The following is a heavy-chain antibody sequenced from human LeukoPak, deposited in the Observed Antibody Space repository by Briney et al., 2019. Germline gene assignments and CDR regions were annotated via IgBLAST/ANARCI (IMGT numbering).Heavy chain of an antibody. CDR3: ARVGYYYDSSGYHDAFDI. Sequence: SETLSLTCTVSGGSISVLYWSWIRQPPGKGLEWIGYIYYSGSTNYNPSLKSRVTISVDTSKNQFSLKLSSVTAADTAVYYCARVGYYYDSSGYHDAFDIWGQGTMVTASS. J-gene: IGHJ3*02. CDR2: IYYSGST. V-gene: IGHV4-59*11. CDR1: GGSISVLY. D-gene: IGHD3-22*01.